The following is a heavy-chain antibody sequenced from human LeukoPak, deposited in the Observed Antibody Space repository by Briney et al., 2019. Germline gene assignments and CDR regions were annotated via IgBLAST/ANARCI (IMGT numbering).Heavy chain of an antibody. CDR3: ARAPLGYCSSTSCFPNWSDP. V-gene: IGHV4-59*01. CDR2: IYYSGST. Sequence: ASGTLSLTCTVSGGSISSYYWSWIRQPPGKGLEWIGYIYYSGSTNYNPSLKSRVTISVDTSKNQFSLKLGSVTAADTAVYYCARAPLGYCSSTSCFPNWSDPWGQGTLVTVSS. CDR1: GGSISSYY. D-gene: IGHD2-2*01. J-gene: IGHJ5*02.